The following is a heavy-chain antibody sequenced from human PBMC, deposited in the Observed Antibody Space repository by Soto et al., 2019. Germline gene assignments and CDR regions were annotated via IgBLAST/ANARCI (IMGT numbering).Heavy chain of an antibody. CDR3: ARDRSLDF. J-gene: IGHJ4*02. V-gene: IGHV4-59*01. Sequence: QVQLQESGPGLVKPSETLSLTCTVSGSSISSYYWSWIRQPPGKGLEWIGYIYYSGSTNYIPSLKNRFTISVDTPKNQFSLKLSSVTAADTAVYYCARDRSLDFWGQGTLVTVSS. CDR1: GSSISSYY. D-gene: IGHD2-15*01. CDR2: IYYSGST.